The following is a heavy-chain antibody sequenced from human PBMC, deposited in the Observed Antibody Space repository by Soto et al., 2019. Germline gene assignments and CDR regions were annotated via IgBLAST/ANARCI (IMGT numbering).Heavy chain of an antibody. Sequence: QGQLVQSGAEVKKPGSSVKVSCKASGGTFSSYAISWVLQAPGQGLAWLGGIIPIFGTANYAQKFQGRVTITADESTSTAYMELRSLRSEDTAVYYCARGGYSGYPVGWFDPWGQGTLVTVSS. J-gene: IGHJ5*02. V-gene: IGHV1-69*01. D-gene: IGHD5-12*01. CDR3: ARGGYSGYPVGWFDP. CDR2: IIPIFGTA. CDR1: GGTFSSYA.